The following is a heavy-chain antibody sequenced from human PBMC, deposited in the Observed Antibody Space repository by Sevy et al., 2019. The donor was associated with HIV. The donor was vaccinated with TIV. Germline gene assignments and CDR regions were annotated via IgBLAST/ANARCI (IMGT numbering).Heavy chain of an antibody. CDR2: ISYDGNNK. CDR3: ARAYSSWFGTVHY. Sequence: GGSLSLSCAASGFIFSTYSMHWVRQAPGKGLEWVAAISYDGNNKYYADSVKGRFTISRDNPKNTLFLQVNSLRPEDTAVYYCARAYSSWFGTVHYWGQGTLVTVSS. V-gene: IGHV3-30-3*01. D-gene: IGHD6-13*01. J-gene: IGHJ4*02. CDR1: GFIFSTYS.